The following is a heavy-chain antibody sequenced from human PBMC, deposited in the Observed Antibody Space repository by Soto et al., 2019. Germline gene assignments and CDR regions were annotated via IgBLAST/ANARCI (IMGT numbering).Heavy chain of an antibody. D-gene: IGHD3-10*01. CDR3: ASDLHYYGSGRDY. V-gene: IGHV1-8*01. J-gene: IGHJ4*02. Sequence: QVQLVQSGAEVKKPGASVKVSCKASGYTFTSYDINWVRQATGQGLEWMGWMNPNSGNTGYEQKFQGRVTMNRNTSISQAHMELRSPRSEDTAVYYCASDLHYYGSGRDYWGQGTLVTVSS. CDR1: GYTFTSYD. CDR2: MNPNSGNT.